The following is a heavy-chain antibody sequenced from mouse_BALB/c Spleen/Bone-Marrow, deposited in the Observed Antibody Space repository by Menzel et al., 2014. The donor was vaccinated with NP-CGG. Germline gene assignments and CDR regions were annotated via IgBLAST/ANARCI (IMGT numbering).Heavy chain of an antibody. CDR3: AREGIHYPFAY. J-gene: IGHJ3*01. V-gene: IGHV1-39*01. CDR1: GYSFTAYN. CDR2: IDPYYGGT. Sequence: EVHLVESGPELEKPGASVKISYKASGYSFTAYNMNWVKQSNGKSLEWIGNIDPYYGGTSYNQKFKGKATLTVDKSSSTAYMQLKSLTSEDSAVYYCAREGIHYPFAYWGQGTLVTVSA. D-gene: IGHD1-2*01.